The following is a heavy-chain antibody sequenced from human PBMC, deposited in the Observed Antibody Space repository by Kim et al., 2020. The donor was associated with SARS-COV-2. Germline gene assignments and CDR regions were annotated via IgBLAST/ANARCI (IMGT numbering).Heavy chain of an antibody. CDR1: GPMFTSYT. Sequence: ASVKVSCKVSGPMFTSYTINWVRQAPGHGLQWMGWFSIFNDNTKYAQMVQDRITLTTNISTSTAYMELRILRSDDTAVHYCATRSRLDWTYYGLYVCGQG. D-gene: IGHD3-3*01. CDR2: FSIFNDNT. CDR3: ATRSRLDWTYYGLYV. V-gene: IGHV1-18*01. J-gene: IGHJ6*02.